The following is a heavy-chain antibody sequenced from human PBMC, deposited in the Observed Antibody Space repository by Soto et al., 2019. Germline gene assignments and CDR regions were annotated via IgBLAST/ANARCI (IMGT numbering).Heavy chain of an antibody. J-gene: IGHJ5*02. V-gene: IGHV4-61*01. CDR2: ISYSGDT. Sequence: PSETLSLTCTVSGASVTSDSSYWSWIRQPPGKGLEWIGDISYSGDTNYNSSLNSRATISVDTSKNQFSLKLTSVTAADTALYYCAKGGSHWLDPWGQGALVTVSS. CDR3: AKGGSHWLDP. CDR1: GASVTSDSSY. D-gene: IGHD3-10*01.